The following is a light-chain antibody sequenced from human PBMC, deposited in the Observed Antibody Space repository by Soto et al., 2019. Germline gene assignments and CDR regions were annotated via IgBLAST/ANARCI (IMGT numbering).Light chain of an antibody. CDR1: SSNIGNNF. Sequence: QSVLTQPPSVFAAPGQKVTISCSGSSSNIGNNFVSWYQQLPGAAPKFVIYDNNKRPSGIPDRFSGSKSGASATLGITGLQTGDEAEYYCGTWDSSLTAVVFGGGTKLTVL. CDR2: DNN. V-gene: IGLV1-51*01. CDR3: GTWDSSLTAVV. J-gene: IGLJ2*01.